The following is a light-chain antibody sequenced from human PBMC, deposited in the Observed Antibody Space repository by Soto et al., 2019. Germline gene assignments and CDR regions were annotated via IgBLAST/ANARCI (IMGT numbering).Light chain of an antibody. CDR1: QDMSNY. J-gene: IGKJ4*02. CDR3: QQYDNLLT. CDR2: DAS. Sequence: DIQMTQSPSSLSASVGERVTITCQASQDMSNYLNWYQQKPGKAPKLLIYDASNLETGVPSRFSGSGSGTDFTFTISSLQPEDIATYYCQQYDNLLTFGGGTKVEIK. V-gene: IGKV1-33*01.